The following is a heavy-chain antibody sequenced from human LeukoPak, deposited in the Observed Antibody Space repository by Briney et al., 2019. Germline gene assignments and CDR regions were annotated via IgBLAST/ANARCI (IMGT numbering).Heavy chain of an antibody. Sequence: SETLSLTCTVSGGSISSYYWSWIRQPPGKGLEWIGYIYYSGSTNYNPSLKSRVTISVDKSKNQFSLKLSSVTAADTAVYYCARQGVDTAMSTLDYWGQGTLVTVSS. CDR2: IYYSGST. D-gene: IGHD5-18*01. CDR1: GGSISSYY. J-gene: IGHJ4*02. CDR3: ARQGVDTAMSTLDY. V-gene: IGHV4-59*08.